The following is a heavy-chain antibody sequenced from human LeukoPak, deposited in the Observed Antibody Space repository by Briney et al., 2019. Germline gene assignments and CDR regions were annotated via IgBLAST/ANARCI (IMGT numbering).Heavy chain of an antibody. J-gene: IGHJ5*01. Sequence: GGSLRLSCAASGFTFSSYGMHWVRQAPGKGLEWVAFIRYDGSNKYYADSVKGRFTISRDNSKNTLYLQMNSLRAEDTAVYYCARDGPPVPTIFGTFDSWGQGTLVTVSS. CDR2: IRYDGSNK. V-gene: IGHV3-30*02. D-gene: IGHD3-3*01. CDR3: ARDGPPVPTIFGTFDS. CDR1: GFTFSSYG.